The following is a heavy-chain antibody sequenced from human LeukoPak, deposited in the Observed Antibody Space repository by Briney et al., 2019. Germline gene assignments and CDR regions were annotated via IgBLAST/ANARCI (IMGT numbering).Heavy chain of an antibody. V-gene: IGHV3-23*01. CDR1: GFTFRSYG. D-gene: IGHD6-19*01. J-gene: IGHJ4*02. CDR2: ITGGGGNT. Sequence: GGSLRLSCAASGFTFRSYGMSWVRQAPGKGPEWVSFITGGGGNTYYADSVKGRFTISSDISNNTLYLQLNSLRVEDTAVYYCARVGGSGWYGYIDYWGQGTLVTVSS. CDR3: ARVGGSGWYGYIDY.